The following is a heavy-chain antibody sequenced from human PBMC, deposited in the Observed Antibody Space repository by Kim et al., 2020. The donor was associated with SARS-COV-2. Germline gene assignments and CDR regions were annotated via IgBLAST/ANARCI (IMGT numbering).Heavy chain of an antibody. D-gene: IGHD4-17*01. V-gene: IGHV7-4-1*02. CDR3: ARTLRAYYGMDV. Sequence: TYAQGCTGRFVFSLDTSVSTAYLQIRSLKAEDTAVYYCARTLRAYYGMDVWGQGTTVTVSS. J-gene: IGHJ6*02.